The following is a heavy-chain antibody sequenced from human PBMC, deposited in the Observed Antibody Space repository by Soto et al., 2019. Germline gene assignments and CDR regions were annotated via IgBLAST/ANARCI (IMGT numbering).Heavy chain of an antibody. Sequence: WRPLRLSGAASGFTVSHNYMSWARQAPWKGLEWVSVIYSGVSTYYADSGKGRFTISRDNSKNTLYLQMNSLRAEDTAVYYCARAHSSGYYYVDWYFDLWGRGTLLTVSS. D-gene: IGHD3-22*01. J-gene: IGHJ2*01. CDR2: IYSGVST. CDR1: GFTVSHNY. V-gene: IGHV3-53*01. CDR3: ARAHSSGYYYVDWYFDL.